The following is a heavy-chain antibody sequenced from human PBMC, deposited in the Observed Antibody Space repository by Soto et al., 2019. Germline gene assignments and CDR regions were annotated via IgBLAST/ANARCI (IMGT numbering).Heavy chain of an antibody. CDR3: AKHAGYCSSTSCAYGMDV. J-gene: IGHJ6*02. CDR2: ISGSGGST. D-gene: IGHD2-2*01. Sequence: EVQLLESGGGLVQPGGSLXXSCXXXGXXXXSXXXSXVRQAPGKGLEWVSAISGSGGSTYYADSVKGRFTISRDNSKNTLYLQMNSLRAEDTAVYYCAKHAGYCSSTSCAYGMDVWGQGTTVTVSS. V-gene: IGHV3-23*01. CDR1: GXXXXSXX.